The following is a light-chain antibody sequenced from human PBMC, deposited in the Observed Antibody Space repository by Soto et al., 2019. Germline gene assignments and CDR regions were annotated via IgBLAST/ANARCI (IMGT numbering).Light chain of an antibody. CDR2: EVT. Sequence: QSALTQPASVSGSPGQSITISCTGTSSDVGGYNFVSWYQQHPGKAPKLVIYEVTYRPSGVSHRFSASKSGNTAYLTIAGLQSEDEADYYCGSYRSGTAPYVFGTGTKLTVL. CDR3: GSYRSGTAPYV. J-gene: IGLJ1*01. V-gene: IGLV2-14*01. CDR1: SSDVGGYNF.